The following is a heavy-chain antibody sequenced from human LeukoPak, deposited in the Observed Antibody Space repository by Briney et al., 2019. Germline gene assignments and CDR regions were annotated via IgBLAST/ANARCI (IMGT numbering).Heavy chain of an antibody. Sequence: PSETLSLTCAVYGGSFSGYYWSWIRQPPGKGLEWIGEINHSGSTNYNPSLKSRVTISVDTSKNQFSLKLSSVTAADTAVYYCARDRGLFDYWGQGTLVTVSS. CDR1: GGSFSGYY. J-gene: IGHJ4*02. CDR2: INHSGST. CDR3: ARDRGLFDY. V-gene: IGHV4-34*01.